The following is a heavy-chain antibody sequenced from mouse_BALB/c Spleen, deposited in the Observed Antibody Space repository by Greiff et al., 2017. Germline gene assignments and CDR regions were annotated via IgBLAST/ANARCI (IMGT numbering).Heavy chain of an antibody. Sequence: EVQLQQSGGGLVKPGGSLKLSCAASGFTFSSYAMSWVRQTPEKRLEWVASISSGGSTYYPDSVKGRFTISRDNARNILYLQMSSLRSEDTAMYYCAREGIYYYGSSFYYFDYWGQGTTLTVSS. CDR1: GFTFSSYA. CDR2: ISSGGST. D-gene: IGHD1-1*01. CDR3: AREGIYYYGSSFYYFDY. J-gene: IGHJ2*01. V-gene: IGHV5-6-5*01.